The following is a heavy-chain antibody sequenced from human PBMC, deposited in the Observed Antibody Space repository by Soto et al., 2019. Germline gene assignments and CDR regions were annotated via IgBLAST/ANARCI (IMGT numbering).Heavy chain of an antibody. CDR1: GFTFSSYA. Sequence: GGSLRLSCAASGFTFSSYAMHWVRQAPGKGLEWVALISYDGNNKYYVDSVKGRFTIYRDNSKNTLDLQLNSLRAEDTALYYCAKDHRTTVTSRGVLYFDYWGQGTLVTVSS. V-gene: IGHV3-30*18. CDR3: AKDHRTTVTSRGVLYFDY. CDR2: ISYDGNNK. J-gene: IGHJ4*02. D-gene: IGHD4-17*01.